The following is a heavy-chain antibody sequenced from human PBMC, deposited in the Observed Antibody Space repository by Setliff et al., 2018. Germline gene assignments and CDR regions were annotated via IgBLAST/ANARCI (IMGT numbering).Heavy chain of an antibody. D-gene: IGHD6-25*01. J-gene: IGHJ4*02. Sequence: PGGSLRLSCAASGFTFSSYGMHWVRQAPGKGLEWVAFIRYDGSNKYYADSVKGRFTISRDNSKNTLYLQTNSLRAEDTAVYYCVRDTTSGWMLTNWGQGTLVTVSS. V-gene: IGHV3-30*02. CDR3: VRDTTSGWMLTN. CDR1: GFTFSSYG. CDR2: IRYDGSNK.